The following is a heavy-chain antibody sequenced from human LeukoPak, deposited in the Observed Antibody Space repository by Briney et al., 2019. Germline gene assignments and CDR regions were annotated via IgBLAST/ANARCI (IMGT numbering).Heavy chain of an antibody. J-gene: IGHJ4*02. CDR2: ISYDGSNK. V-gene: IGHV3-30-3*01. CDR3: ARGPYYYDSSGYYLSPRFDY. CDR1: GLTFSSYA. Sequence: PGGSLRLSCAASGLTFSSYAMHWVRQAPGKGLEWVAVISYDGSNKYYADSVKGRFTISRDNSKNTLYLQMNSLRAEGTAVYYCARGPYYYDSSGYYLSPRFDYWGQGTLVTVSS. D-gene: IGHD3-22*01.